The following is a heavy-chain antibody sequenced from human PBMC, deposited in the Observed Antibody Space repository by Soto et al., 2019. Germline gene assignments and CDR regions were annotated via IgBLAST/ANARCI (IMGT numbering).Heavy chain of an antibody. CDR2: IYHSGST. D-gene: IGHD2-8*01. CDR3: AGGYCTNGVCSPFDY. J-gene: IGHJ4*02. V-gene: IGHV4-4*02. Sequence: QVQLQESGPGLVKPSGTLSLTCAVSSGSISSSNWWSWVRQPPGKGLEWIGEIYHSGSTNYNPSLKSRVIISVDKYKNQYSLKLSSVTAADTVVYYGAGGYCTNGVCSPFDYWGQGTLVTVSS. CDR1: SGSISSSNW.